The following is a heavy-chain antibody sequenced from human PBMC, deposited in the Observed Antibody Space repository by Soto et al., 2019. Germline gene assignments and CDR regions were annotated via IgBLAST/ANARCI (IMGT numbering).Heavy chain of an antibody. D-gene: IGHD6-19*01. CDR1: GFTFSDYA. CDR3: ARGGRQWLVTSDFNY. J-gene: IGHJ4*02. Sequence: VQLVESGGGVVQPGRSLRLSCAASGFTFSDYAMHWVRQAPGKGLEWVAVVSHDGRNTHYADSVKGRFTISRDSSKNTVSLEMTSLRPEDTGVYYCARGGRQWLVTSDFNYWGQGALVTVSS. V-gene: IGHV3-30*03. CDR2: VSHDGRNT.